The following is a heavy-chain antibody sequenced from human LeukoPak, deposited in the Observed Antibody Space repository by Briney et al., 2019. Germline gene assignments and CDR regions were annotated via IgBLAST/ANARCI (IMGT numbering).Heavy chain of an antibody. D-gene: IGHD6-13*01. CDR1: GGTFSSYT. CDR2: IIPILGIA. V-gene: IGHV1-69*04. J-gene: IGHJ5*02. Sequence: ASVKVSCKASGGTFSSYTISWVRQAHGQGLEWMGRIIPILGIANYAQKFEGRATITADKSTSTAYMELSSLRSEDTAVYYCAREISSSSWSVGWFDPWGQGTLVTVSP. CDR3: AREISSSSWSVGWFDP.